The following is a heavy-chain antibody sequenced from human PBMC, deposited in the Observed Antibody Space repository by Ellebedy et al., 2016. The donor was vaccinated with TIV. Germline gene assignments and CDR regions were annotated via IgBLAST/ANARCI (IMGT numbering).Heavy chain of an antibody. CDR1: GFTFSTSW. CDR2: INSDGTNT. Sequence: GGSLRLXXAASGFTFSTSWMHWVRQAPGKGLVWVSRINSDGTNTNYADSVKGRFTVSRDNAKNTLYLQMNSLRAEDTAVYYCANDFGSPRGLDVWGQGTTVTVSS. J-gene: IGHJ6*02. V-gene: IGHV3-74*01. CDR3: ANDFGSPRGLDV. D-gene: IGHD3-10*01.